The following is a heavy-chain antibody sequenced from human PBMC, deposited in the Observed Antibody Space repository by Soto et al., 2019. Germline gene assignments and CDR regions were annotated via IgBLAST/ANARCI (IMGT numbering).Heavy chain of an antibody. Sequence: QVQLQGSGPGLVKPSQTLSLTCIVSGGPISSGGYYWSWIRQHPGKGLEWIGYVYNSGNTDHNPSLQSRVTISLDTSKNQFSLRLSSVTAADTAVYYCARDRGEGVDYWGQGTLVTVSS. J-gene: IGHJ4*02. CDR2: VYNSGNT. D-gene: IGHD3-10*01. CDR3: ARDRGEGVDY. V-gene: IGHV4-31*03. CDR1: GGPISSGGYY.